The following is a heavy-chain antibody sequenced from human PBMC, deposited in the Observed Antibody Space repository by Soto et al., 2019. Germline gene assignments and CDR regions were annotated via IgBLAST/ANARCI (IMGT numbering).Heavy chain of an antibody. V-gene: IGHV3-23*01. CDR1: GFTFSSYA. J-gene: IGHJ6*02. CDR2: ISGSGGST. D-gene: IGHD7-27*01. CDR3: ANRFPQRGIYYYYGMDV. Sequence: GGSLRLSCAASGFTFSSYAMSWVRQAPGKGLEWVSAISGSGGSTYYADSVKGRFTISRDNSKNTLYLQMNSLRAEDTAVYYCANRFPQRGIYYYYGMDVWGQGTTVTVSS.